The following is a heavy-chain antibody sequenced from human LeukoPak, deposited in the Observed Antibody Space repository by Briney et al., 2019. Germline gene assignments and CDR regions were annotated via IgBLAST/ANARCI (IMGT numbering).Heavy chain of an antibody. J-gene: IGHJ4*02. CDR1: GFTFSSYE. V-gene: IGHV3-48*03. CDR3: ARESCDWVDCYSSRKYFDY. CDR2: ISSSGSTI. D-gene: IGHD2-21*02. Sequence: GGSLRLSCAASGFTFSSYEMNWVRQPPGKGLEWVSYISSSGSTIYYADSVKGRFTISRDNAKNSLYLQMNSLRAEDTAVYYCARESCDWVDCYSSRKYFDYWGQGTLVTVSS.